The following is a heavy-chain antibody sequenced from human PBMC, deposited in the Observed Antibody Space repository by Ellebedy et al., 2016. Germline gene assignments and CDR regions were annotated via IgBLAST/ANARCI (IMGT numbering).Heavy chain of an antibody. J-gene: IGHJ4*02. D-gene: IGHD6-19*01. CDR2: ISGSGGTT. V-gene: IGHV3-23*01. CDR1: GFTFSSYA. CDR3: AKNSVVGKISCFDY. Sequence: GESLKISCVASGFTFSSYAMSWVRQAPGKGLEWVSSISGSGGTTDYADSVKGRFTISRDNSQNTLFLQMNSLRAEDTAVYYCAKNSVVGKISCFDYWGQGTLVTVSS.